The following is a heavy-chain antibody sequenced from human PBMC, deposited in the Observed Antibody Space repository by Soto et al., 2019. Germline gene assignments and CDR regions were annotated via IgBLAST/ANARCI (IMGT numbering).Heavy chain of an antibody. V-gene: IGHV3-23*01. D-gene: IGHD1-1*01. CDR3: ATWHEREHAYDV. Sequence: EVQLLESGGGLVQPGGSLRLSCAASGFTFNSFAMSWVRQAPGKGLEWVSALYDVDGSFYADSVKGRFTTSSDSSKTTVYLQMNDLRPDDTAVYYCATWHEREHAYDVWGQGTTVTVSS. J-gene: IGHJ3*01. CDR2: LYDVDGS. CDR1: GFTFNSFA.